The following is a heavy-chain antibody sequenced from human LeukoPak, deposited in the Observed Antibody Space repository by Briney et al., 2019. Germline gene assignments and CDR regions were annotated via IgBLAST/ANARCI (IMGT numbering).Heavy chain of an antibody. V-gene: IGHV3-30*18. CDR3: AKGCVSVAYLNYFDS. D-gene: IGHD6-19*01. CDR2: ISCDGNDK. J-gene: IGHJ4*02. Sequence: PGGSLRLSCAASGFTFSSYGMHWVRQAPGKGLEWVAVISCDGNDKYYADSVKGRFTISRDNSKNTLYLQMNSLRSEDTAVYYCAKGCVSVAYLNYFDSWGQGTLVTVSS. CDR1: GFTFSSYG.